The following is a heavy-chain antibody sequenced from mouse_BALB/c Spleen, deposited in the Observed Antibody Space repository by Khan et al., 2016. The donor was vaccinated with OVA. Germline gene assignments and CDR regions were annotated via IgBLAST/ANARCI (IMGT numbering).Heavy chain of an antibody. J-gene: IGHJ1*01. CDR3: ARHYYGGNLYWYFDV. CDR2: IFPGDDST. V-gene: IGHV1-85*01. D-gene: IGHD1-1*02. Sequence: QVQLKQSGAELVKPGASVKLSCKASGYTFTNYDINWVRQRPEQGLEWIGWIFPGDDSTKYNEKFKGKATLTTDKSSSTAYMQLSRLTSEDSAVYCCARHYYGGNLYWYFDVGGAGTTVTVSS. CDR1: GYTFTNYD.